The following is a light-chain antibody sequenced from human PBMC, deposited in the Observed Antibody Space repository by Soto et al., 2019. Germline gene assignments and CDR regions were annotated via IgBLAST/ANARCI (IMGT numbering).Light chain of an antibody. V-gene: IGKV3-20*01. CDR3: QQYGNAPFT. CDR1: QSVYSNY. CDR2: GAS. Sequence: EIVLTQSPGTLSFSPGERATLTGRASQSVYSNYLAWFQQKPGQSPRLLIYGASNRATGIPDRFSGSGSGTDFTLPITRLEPEDFAVYYCQQYGNAPFTFGPGTNLDIK. J-gene: IGKJ3*01.